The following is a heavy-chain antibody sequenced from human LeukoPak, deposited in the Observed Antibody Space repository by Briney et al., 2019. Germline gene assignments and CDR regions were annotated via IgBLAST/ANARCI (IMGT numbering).Heavy chain of an antibody. Sequence: ASVKVSCKASGYTFTSYDTNWVRQATGQGLEWMGWMNPNSGNTGYAQKFQGRVTMTRNTSISTAYMELSSLRSGDTAVYYCARGSLLYGSNSGVDYWGQGTLATVSS. CDR2: MNPNSGNT. J-gene: IGHJ4*02. CDR1: GYTFTSYD. V-gene: IGHV1-8*01. CDR3: ARGSLLYGSNSGVDY. D-gene: IGHD4-23*01.